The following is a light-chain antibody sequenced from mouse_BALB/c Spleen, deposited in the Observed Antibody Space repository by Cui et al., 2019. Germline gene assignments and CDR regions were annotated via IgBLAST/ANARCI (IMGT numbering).Light chain of an antibody. V-gene: IGKV14-111*01. CDR2: RAN. CDR1: QDINSY. CDR3: LQYDEFPLT. J-gene: IGKJ5*01. Sequence: DFKMSQTPSSIYASLGERVTITCKASQDINSYLSWFQQKTGKYPKTLIYRANRLVDGVPSRFSGSGSGQDYSLTISSLEYEDMGIYYCLQYDEFPLTFGAGTKLELK.